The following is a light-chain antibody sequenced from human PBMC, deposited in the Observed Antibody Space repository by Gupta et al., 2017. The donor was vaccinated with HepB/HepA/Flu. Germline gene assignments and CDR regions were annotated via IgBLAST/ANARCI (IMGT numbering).Light chain of an antibody. CDR3: QTWFTGFVV. CDR2: LNSNGSH. J-gene: IGLJ3*02. Sequence: HLLLTQSPSASASLGASVRLTCTLSSGHSNYVIARHQQKPNKGPRYLVKLNSNGSHTKGDGIPVRFSGSSTGAGRSLTITSLQSEDEAEYYCQTWFTGFVVFGGGTNLTVL. CDR1: SGHSNYV. V-gene: IGLV4-69*01.